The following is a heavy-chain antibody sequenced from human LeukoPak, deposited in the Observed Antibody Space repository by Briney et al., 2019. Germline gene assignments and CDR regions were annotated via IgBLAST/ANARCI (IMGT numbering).Heavy chain of an antibody. CDR2: IKKDGSDK. CDR3: ARDTRDSEYVIWDL. J-gene: IGHJ5*02. Sequence: GGSLRLSCAASGFIFNNYWMSWVRQAPGKGLGWVANIKKDGSDKYYLDSVKGRFTISRDNAQNLLYLQMNYLRADDSAMYFCARDTRDSEYVIWDLWGQGSLIIVAS. V-gene: IGHV3-7*03. D-gene: IGHD3-16*01. CDR1: GFIFNNYW.